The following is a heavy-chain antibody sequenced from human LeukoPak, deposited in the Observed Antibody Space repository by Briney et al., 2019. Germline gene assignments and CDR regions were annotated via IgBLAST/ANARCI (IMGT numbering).Heavy chain of an antibody. CDR2: IIPILGIA. CDR1: GGTFSSYA. D-gene: IGHD2-2*01. J-gene: IGHJ3*02. CDR3: AIPYCSSTSCYLVAFGI. V-gene: IGHV1-69*04. Sequence: GASVKVSCKASGGTFSSYAISWVRQAPGQGLEWMGRIIPILGIANYAQKFQGRVTITADKSTSTAYMELSSLRSEDTAVYYCAIPYCSSTSCYLVAFGIWGQGTMVTVSS.